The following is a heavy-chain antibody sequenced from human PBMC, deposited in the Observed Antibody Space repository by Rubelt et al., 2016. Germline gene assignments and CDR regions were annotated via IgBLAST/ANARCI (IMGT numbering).Heavy chain of an antibody. CDR3: TRDLPTYSSSSMFDY. CDR2: IKQDGSEK. J-gene: IGHJ4*02. Sequence: EVQLVESGGGLVQPGGSLRLSCAASGFTFSSYWMSWVRQAPGKGLEWVATIKQDGSEKYYVDSVKGRFTISRDNAKNSLYLQMNSLRAEETAVYYCTRDLPTYSSSSMFDYWGQGTLVTVSS. V-gene: IGHV3-7*04. D-gene: IGHD6-6*01. CDR1: GFTFSSYW.